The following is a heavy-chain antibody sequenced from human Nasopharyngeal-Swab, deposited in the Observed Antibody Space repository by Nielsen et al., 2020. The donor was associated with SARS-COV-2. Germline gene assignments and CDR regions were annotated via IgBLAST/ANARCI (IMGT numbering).Heavy chain of an antibody. J-gene: IGHJ4*02. V-gene: IGHV3-30*18. CDR2: ISVDGRRK. CDR3: ANGPQGFDY. D-gene: IGHD1-14*01. CDR1: GLSFSSFG. Sequence: GESLKISCATSGLSFSSFGMHWVRQAPGKGLEWVAVISVDGRRKKLIDSVMGRFTISRDSSKNTIYLQINSLKSEDTAVYYCANGPQGFDYWGQGTLVTVS.